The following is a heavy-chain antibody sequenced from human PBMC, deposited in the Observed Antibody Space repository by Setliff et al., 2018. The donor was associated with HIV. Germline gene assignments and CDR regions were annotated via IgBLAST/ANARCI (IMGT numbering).Heavy chain of an antibody. D-gene: IGHD3-10*01. CDR2: INDNGST. V-gene: IGHV4-34*01. CDR1: GGSFSGYY. Sequence: SETLSLTCAVYGGSFSGYYWSWIRQPPGKGLKWIGEINDNGSTNYNPSLKSRVTISVDTSKNQFSLKLSSVTAADTAVYYCARVRGRYYYHYAMDVWGQGTTVTV. J-gene: IGHJ6*02. CDR3: ARVRGRYYYHYAMDV.